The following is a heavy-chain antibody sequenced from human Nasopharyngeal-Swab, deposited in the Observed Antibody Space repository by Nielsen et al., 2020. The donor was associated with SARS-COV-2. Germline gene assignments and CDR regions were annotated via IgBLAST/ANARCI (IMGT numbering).Heavy chain of an antibody. CDR2: INHSGST. CDR1: GGSFSGYY. J-gene: IGHJ4*02. V-gene: IGHV4-34*01. D-gene: IGHD1-26*01. Sequence: SETLSLTCAVYGGSFSGYYWSWIRQPPGKGLEWIGEINHSGSTNYNPSLKSRVTISVDTSKNQFSLKLSSVTAAETAVYCGARGGGVWGSYYYYWGQGTLVTVSS. CDR3: ARGGGVWGSYYYY.